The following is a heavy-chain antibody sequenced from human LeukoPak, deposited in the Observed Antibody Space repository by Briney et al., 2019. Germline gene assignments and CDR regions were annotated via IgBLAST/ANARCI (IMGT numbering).Heavy chain of an antibody. D-gene: IGHD2-21*02. J-gene: IGHJ4*02. Sequence: ASVKVSCKASGGTFSSYAISWVRQAPGQGLEWMGGIIPIFGTANYAQKFQGRVTITADESTSTAYMELSSLRSEDTAVYYCARSEVVTATIDYWGQGTLVTVSS. CDR2: IIPIFGTA. CDR1: GGTFSSYA. V-gene: IGHV1-69*13. CDR3: ARSEVVTATIDY.